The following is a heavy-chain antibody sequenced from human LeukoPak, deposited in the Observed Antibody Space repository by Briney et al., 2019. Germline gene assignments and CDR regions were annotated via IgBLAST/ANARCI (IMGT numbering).Heavy chain of an antibody. V-gene: IGHV4-39*07. J-gene: IGHJ5*02. CDR2: IYYSGST. D-gene: IGHD5-18*01. CDR1: GGSISSSSYY. CDR3: ARNSYGLFDP. Sequence: SETLSLTCTVSGGSISSSSYYWGWIRQPPGKGLEWIVSIYYSGSTYYNPSLKSRVTISVDTSKNQFSLKLSSVTAADSAVYYCARNSYGLFDPWGQGTLVTVSS.